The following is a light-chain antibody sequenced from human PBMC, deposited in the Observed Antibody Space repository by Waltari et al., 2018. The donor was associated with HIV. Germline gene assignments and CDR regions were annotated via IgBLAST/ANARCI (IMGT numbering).Light chain of an antibody. J-gene: IGLJ3*02. V-gene: IGLV1-44*01. Sequence: QSVLTQTPSASRAPGQRILMSCSGTNSNVGNNFVSWFHHAPGVAPKLVIYRKNQRPSGVPARFSAAKSGSTASLAIAGLQSDDEAEYFCASWDDNLNHWVFGGGTKLTV. CDR3: ASWDDNLNHWV. CDR1: NSNVGNNF. CDR2: RKN.